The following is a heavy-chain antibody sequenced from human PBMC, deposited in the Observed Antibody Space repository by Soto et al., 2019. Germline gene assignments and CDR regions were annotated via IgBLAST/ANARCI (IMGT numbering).Heavy chain of an antibody. D-gene: IGHD6-13*01. CDR3: ARGRGTPGIAAAGTYGMDV. V-gene: IGHV4-34*01. CDR2: INHSGST. Sequence: SETLSLTCAVYGGSFSGYYWSWIRQPPGKGLEWIGEINHSGSTNYNPSLKSRVTISVDTSKNQFSLKLSSVTAADTAVYYCARGRGTPGIAAAGTYGMDVWGQGTTVTVSS. J-gene: IGHJ6*02. CDR1: GGSFSGYY.